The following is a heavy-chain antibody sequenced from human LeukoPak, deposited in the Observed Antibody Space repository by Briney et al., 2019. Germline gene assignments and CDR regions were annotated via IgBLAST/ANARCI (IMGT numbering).Heavy chain of an antibody. V-gene: IGHV3-7*01. CDR2: IKQDGSEK. J-gene: IGHJ4*02. Sequence: PGGSLRLSCAASGFTFSTYWMNWVRQAPGKGLEWVANIKQDGSEKYYVDSVKGRFSISRDNVKNSLYLQMNSLRAEDTAVYYCARDLTGYDYVWGSSDYWGQGTLVTVSS. CDR3: ARDLTGYDYVWGSSDY. D-gene: IGHD3-16*01. CDR1: GFTFSTYW.